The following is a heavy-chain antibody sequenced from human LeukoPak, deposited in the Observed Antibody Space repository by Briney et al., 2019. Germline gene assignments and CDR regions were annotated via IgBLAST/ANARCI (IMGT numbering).Heavy chain of an antibody. CDR2: INPNNGGT. D-gene: IGHD3-10*01. CDR3: ARVGGFGELS. Sequence: ASVNVSCTTSGYTFTAYYTLWVRQAPGQGPEWMGWINPNNGGTNYAQKFQGRVTMTRDTSISAAYMELSRLRSDDTAVYYCARVGGFGELSWGQGTLVTVSS. V-gene: IGHV1-2*02. J-gene: IGHJ4*02. CDR1: GYTFTAYY.